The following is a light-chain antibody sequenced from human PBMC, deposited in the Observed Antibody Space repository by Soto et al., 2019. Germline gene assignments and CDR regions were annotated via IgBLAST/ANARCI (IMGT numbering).Light chain of an antibody. J-gene: IGLJ1*01. CDR3: QSYDSSLSGYV. V-gene: IGLV1-40*01. Sequence: QSVLTQPPSVSGAPGQRVTISCTGSSSNIGAGYGVHWYQQLPGTAPKLLIYGNSNRPSGVPDRFSGSKSGTSASLAITGLQAEDEADYYCQSYDSSLSGYVFGTGTKPTVL. CDR2: GNS. CDR1: SSNIGAGYG.